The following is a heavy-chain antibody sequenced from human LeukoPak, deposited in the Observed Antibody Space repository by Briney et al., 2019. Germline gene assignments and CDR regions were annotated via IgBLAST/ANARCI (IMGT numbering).Heavy chain of an antibody. V-gene: IGHV3-23*01. D-gene: IGHD2-15*01. CDR1: GFTFSSYA. J-gene: IGHJ4*02. CDR2: ISGSGDST. Sequence: GGSLRLSCAASGFTFSSYAMSWVRQAPGKGLEWVSAISGSGDSTYYADSVKGRFTISRGNSKNTLYLQMNSLRAEDTAVYYCAKDTCSGGSCYYTTDYWGQGTLVTVSS. CDR3: AKDTCSGGSCYYTTDY.